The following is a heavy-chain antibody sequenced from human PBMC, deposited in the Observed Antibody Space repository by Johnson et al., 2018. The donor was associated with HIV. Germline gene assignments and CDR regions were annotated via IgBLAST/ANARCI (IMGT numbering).Heavy chain of an antibody. J-gene: IGHJ3*02. D-gene: IGHD3-3*01. CDR3: ARGGFWSGYYLLSHAFDI. V-gene: IGHV3-20*04. Sequence: VQLVESGRGVVRPGGSLRLSCAASGFTFDDYGMSWVRQAPGKGLEWVSGINWNGARTGYADSVKGRFTISRDNAKNSLYLQMNSLRAEDTAVYYCARGGFWSGYYLLSHAFDIWGQGTMVTVSS. CDR2: INWNGART. CDR1: GFTFDDYG.